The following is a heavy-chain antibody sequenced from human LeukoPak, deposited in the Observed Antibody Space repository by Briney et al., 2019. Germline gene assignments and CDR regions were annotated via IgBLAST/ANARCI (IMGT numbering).Heavy chain of an antibody. J-gene: IGHJ4*02. CDR1: GLIFRSFW. D-gene: IGHD5-24*01. CDR3: ARERDGRFFDY. V-gene: IGHV3-7*01. CDR2: INQDGSEK. Sequence: GGSLRLSCAVSGLIFRSFWMSWVRQAPGKGLEWVANINQDGSEKYFVDSVKGRFTISRDNAKNSLHLQMNTLRAEDTAVYYCARERDGRFFDYWGQGTLVTVSS.